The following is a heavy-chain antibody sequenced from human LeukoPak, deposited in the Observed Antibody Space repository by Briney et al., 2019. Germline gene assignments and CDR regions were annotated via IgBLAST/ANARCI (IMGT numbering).Heavy chain of an antibody. Sequence: PSETLSLTCTVSGGSISSYYWSWIRQPPGKGLEWIGYIYYSGSTNYNPSLKSRVTISVDTSKNQFSLKLSPVTAADTAVYYCARVLVGYYDFWSGYSGGYYFDYWGQGTLVTVSS. J-gene: IGHJ4*02. CDR3: ARVLVGYYDFWSGYSGGYYFDY. D-gene: IGHD3-3*01. V-gene: IGHV4-59*01. CDR2: IYYSGST. CDR1: GGSISSYY.